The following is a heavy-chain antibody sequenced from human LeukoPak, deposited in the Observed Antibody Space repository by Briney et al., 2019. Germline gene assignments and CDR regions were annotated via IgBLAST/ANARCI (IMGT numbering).Heavy chain of an antibody. CDR3: ARRYSGRYYND. CDR1: GDSIGCSNCY. D-gene: IGHD1-26*01. J-gene: IGHJ4*02. Sequence: SETLSLTCTVSGDSIGCSNCYWGWVRQPPGTGLEWIGSIYYSGDTHYNPSLKSRVTIFVDPSKNQFSLKLSSVTAADTAVYYCARRYSGRYYNDWGQGTLVTVSS. V-gene: IGHV4-39*01. CDR2: IYYSGDT.